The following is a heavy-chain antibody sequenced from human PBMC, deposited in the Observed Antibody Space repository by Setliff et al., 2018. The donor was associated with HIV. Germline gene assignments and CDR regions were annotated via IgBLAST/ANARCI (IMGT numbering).Heavy chain of an antibody. Sequence: SETLSLTCTVSGVSVSSGGYYWSWIRQHPGKGLEWIGDVHHTGTTYLNPSLKSRITISVDTSKNQFSLKLGFVTAADTAVYHCARGESSAWDLAEHFQHWGHGTLVTVS. J-gene: IGHJ1*01. D-gene: IGHD1-26*01. CDR3: ARGESSAWDLAEHFQH. V-gene: IGHV4-31*03. CDR1: GVSVSSGGYY. CDR2: VHHTGTT.